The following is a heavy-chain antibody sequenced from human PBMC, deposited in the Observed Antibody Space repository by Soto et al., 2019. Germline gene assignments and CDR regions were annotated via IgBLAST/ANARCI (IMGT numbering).Heavy chain of an antibody. CDR1: GYTFTSYG. CDR2: ISAYNGNT. V-gene: IGHV1-18*04. D-gene: IGHD2-15*01. CDR3: ARGTRLKWWYPRAPGTTTGYYYGMDV. J-gene: IGHJ6*02. Sequence: GASVKVSCKASGYTFTSYGISWVRQAPGQGLEWMGWISAYNGNTNYAQKLQGRVTMTTDTSTSTAYMELRSLRSDDTAVYYCARGTRLKWWYPRAPGTTTGYYYGMDVWGQGTTVTVSS.